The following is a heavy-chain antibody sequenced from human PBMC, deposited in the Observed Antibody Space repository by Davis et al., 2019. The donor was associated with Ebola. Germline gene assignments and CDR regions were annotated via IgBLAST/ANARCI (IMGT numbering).Heavy chain of an antibody. CDR1: GGSISSSNW. CDR2: IYHSGST. CDR3: ARSAWSYGMDV. Sequence: SETLSLTCAVSGGSISSSNWWSWVRQPPGKGLEWIGEIYHSGSTNYNPSLQSRVTISVDTSKNQFSLKLSSVTAADTAVYYCARSAWSYGMDVWGQGTTVTVSS. D-gene: IGHD2-15*01. J-gene: IGHJ6*02. V-gene: IGHV4-4*02.